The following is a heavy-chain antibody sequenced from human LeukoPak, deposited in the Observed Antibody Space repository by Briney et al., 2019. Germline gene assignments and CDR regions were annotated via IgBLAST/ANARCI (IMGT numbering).Heavy chain of an antibody. CDR2: IYYSGST. D-gene: IGHD4-23*01. V-gene: IGHV4-39*01. Sequence: PSETPSLTCTVPGGSISSNNYYWGWVRQPPGTGLDLIGTIYYSGSTYYKPSLKSRVTISVDTSKNQLSLKLSSVTAADTAVYYCARRDSYGGGWFDPWGQGTLVTVSS. J-gene: IGHJ5*02. CDR1: GGSISSNNYY. CDR3: ARRDSYGGGWFDP.